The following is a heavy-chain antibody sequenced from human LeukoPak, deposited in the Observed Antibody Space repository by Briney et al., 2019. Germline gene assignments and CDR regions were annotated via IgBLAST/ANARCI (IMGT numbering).Heavy chain of an antibody. D-gene: IGHD3-9*01. V-gene: IGHV1-18*01. CDR1: GYTFTSYG. Sequence: ASVKVSCKASGYTFTSYGISWVRQAPGQGLEWMGWISAYNGNTNYAQKLQGRVTKTTDTSTSTAYMELRSLRSDDTAVYYCARGAPYYDILTAHYYFDYWGQGTLVTVSS. CDR3: ARGAPYYDILTAHYYFDY. CDR2: ISAYNGNT. J-gene: IGHJ4*02.